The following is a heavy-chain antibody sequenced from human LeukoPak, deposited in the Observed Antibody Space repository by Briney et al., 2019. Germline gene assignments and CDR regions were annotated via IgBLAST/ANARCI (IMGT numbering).Heavy chain of an antibody. J-gene: IGHJ4*02. CDR2: ISGSGGST. Sequence: GRSLRLSCAASGFTFSSYAMSWVRQAPGKGLEWVSAISGSGGSTYYADSVKGRFTISRDNSKNTLYLQMDSLRAEDTAVYYCAKDIWGILPSSDSSDYWGQGTLVTVSS. CDR1: GFTFSSYA. V-gene: IGHV3-23*01. CDR3: AKDIWGILPSSDSSDY. D-gene: IGHD3-16*01.